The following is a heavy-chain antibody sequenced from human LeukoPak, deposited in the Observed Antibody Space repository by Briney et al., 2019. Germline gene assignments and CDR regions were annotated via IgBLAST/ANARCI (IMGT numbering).Heavy chain of an antibody. CDR1: GYTFTTYG. J-gene: IGHJ3*01. V-gene: IGHV1-18*01. CDR2: VSGNNGNT. Sequence: GASVTVSCLASGYTFTTYGISWVRQAPGQGLEWMEWVSGNNGNTNYAQKLQGRVTMTTDTSTNTAYMELRSLRSDDTAVYYCARDFYHSGTNWYDVFDVWGQGTMVTVSS. D-gene: IGHD1-1*01. CDR3: ARDFYHSGTNWYDVFDV.